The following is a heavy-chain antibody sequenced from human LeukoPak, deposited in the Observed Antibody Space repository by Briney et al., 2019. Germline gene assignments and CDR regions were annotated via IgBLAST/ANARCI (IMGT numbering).Heavy chain of an antibody. CDR3: ARGSRRFDY. D-gene: IGHD1-26*01. V-gene: IGHV3-7*05. CDR2: IKQDGSEK. J-gene: IGHJ4*02. Sequence: PGGSLRLSCAASGFTFSNIWMSWVRQAPGKGLEWMANIKQDGSEKYYVDSVKGRFTISRDNAKNSLYLQMNSLRAEDTAVYYCARGSRRFDYWGQGPLVTVSS. CDR1: GFTFSNIW.